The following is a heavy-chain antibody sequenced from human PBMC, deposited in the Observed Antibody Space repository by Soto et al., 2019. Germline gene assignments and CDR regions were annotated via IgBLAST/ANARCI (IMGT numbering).Heavy chain of an antibody. Sequence: QITLTESGPTLVKPTQTLTLTCTFSGFSLSADGVGVAWIRQPPGKALEWLALIYWDDDKRYSPSLKNRLTITKDTSKNHVVLTMTNMAPVDTATYYCAHAYGGTSWPNDAFDVWGQGTVVTVSS. D-gene: IGHD2-2*01. CDR1: GFSLSADGVG. CDR2: IYWDDDK. CDR3: AHAYGGTSWPNDAFDV. V-gene: IGHV2-5*02. J-gene: IGHJ3*01.